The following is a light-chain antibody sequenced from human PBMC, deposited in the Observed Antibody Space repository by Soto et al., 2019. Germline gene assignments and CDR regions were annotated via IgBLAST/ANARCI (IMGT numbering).Light chain of an antibody. J-gene: IGKJ1*01. CDR3: QQTYSTWT. Sequence: DVQLTQAPSTLSASVGDRVTITCRASQSIGSWLAWYQQKPGRAPKLLIYAASSLQSGVPSRFSGSGSGTDFTLTISSLQPEDFVTYYCQQTYSTWTFGQGTKVDI. V-gene: IGKV1-39*01. CDR2: AAS. CDR1: QSIGSW.